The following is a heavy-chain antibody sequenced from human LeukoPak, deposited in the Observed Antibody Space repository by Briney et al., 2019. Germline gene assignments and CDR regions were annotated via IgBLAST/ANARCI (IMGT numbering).Heavy chain of an antibody. CDR3: ASHSSGWYREAFDI. D-gene: IGHD6-19*01. V-gene: IGHV4-4*07. Sequence: ASETLSLTCTVSGSSISSYYWSWIRQPAGKGLEWIGRIYTSGSTNYNPSLKSRVTMSVDTSKNQFSLKLSSVTAADTAVYYCASHSSGWYREAFDIWGQGTMVTVSS. CDR2: IYTSGST. CDR1: GSSISSYY. J-gene: IGHJ3*02.